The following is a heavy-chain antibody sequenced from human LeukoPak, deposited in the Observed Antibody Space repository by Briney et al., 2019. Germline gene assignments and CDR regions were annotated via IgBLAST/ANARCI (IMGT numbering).Heavy chain of an antibody. Sequence: GESLKISCKGSGYSFTNYWINWVRQMPGKGLECMGIIYPGDSDTKYSPSSQGQVTISVDKSIDTAYLQWSSLKASDTAMYYCARRSNGGKDFDCWGQGTLVTVSS. D-gene: IGHD4-23*01. CDR3: ARRSNGGKDFDC. V-gene: IGHV5-51*01. CDR1: GYSFTNYW. CDR2: IYPGDSDT. J-gene: IGHJ4*02.